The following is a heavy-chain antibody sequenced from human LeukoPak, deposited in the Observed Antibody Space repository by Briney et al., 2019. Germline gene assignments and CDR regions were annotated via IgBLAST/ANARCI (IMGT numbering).Heavy chain of an antibody. D-gene: IGHD3-10*01. CDR1: GYSISSGYY. J-gene: IGHJ4*02. Sequence: PSETLSLTCAVSGYSISSGYYWGWIRQPPGKGLEWIGSIYHSGSTYYNPSLKSRVTISVDTSKNQFSLKLSSVTAADTAVYYCARDFSITMVRGALDYLGQGTLVTVSS. CDR3: ARDFSITMVRGALDY. V-gene: IGHV4-38-2*02. CDR2: IYHSGST.